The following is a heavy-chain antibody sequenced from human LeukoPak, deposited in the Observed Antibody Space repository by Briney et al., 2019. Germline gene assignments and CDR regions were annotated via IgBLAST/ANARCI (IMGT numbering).Heavy chain of an antibody. V-gene: IGHV5-51*01. D-gene: IGHD4-23*01. CDR3: ARGGPHDYGGPGAFDI. CDR1: GYSFTSYW. J-gene: IGHJ3*02. Sequence: GESLKISCKGSGYSFTSYWIGWVRQMPGKGLEWMGIIYPGDSDTRYSPSFQGQVTISADKSISTAYLQWSSLKASDTAMYYCARGGPHDYGGPGAFDIWGQGTMVTVSS. CDR2: IYPGDSDT.